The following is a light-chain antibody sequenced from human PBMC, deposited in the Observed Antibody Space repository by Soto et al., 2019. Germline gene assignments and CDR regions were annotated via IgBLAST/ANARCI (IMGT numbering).Light chain of an antibody. CDR2: AAS. Sequence: DIQRTQSPSSPSASVGDRVTITCRASQTISTYLNWYQQEPGKAPKLLIYAASSLQSGVPSRFSGSGSGTDFTLTISSLQPEDFAAYYCQQSHGIPYTFGQGTKLEIK. J-gene: IGKJ2*01. V-gene: IGKV1-39*01. CDR3: QQSHGIPYT. CDR1: QTISTY.